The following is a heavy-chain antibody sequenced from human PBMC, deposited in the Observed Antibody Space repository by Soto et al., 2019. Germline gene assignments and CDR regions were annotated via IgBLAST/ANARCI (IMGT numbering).Heavy chain of an antibody. CDR2: IYYSGST. J-gene: IGHJ4*02. CDR1: GGSVISGSYY. D-gene: IGHD1-1*01. V-gene: IGHV4-61*01. CDR3: AREVGTLDYFDY. Sequence: SETLSLTCTVSGGSVISGSYYCICIRQPPWKGLEWIGYIYYSGSTNYNPSLKSRVTISVDTSKNQFSLKLSSVTAADTAVYYCAREVGTLDYFDYWGQGTLVTVSS.